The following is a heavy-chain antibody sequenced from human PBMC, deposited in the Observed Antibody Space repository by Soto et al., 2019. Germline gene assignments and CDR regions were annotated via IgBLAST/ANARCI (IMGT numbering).Heavy chain of an antibody. J-gene: IGHJ6*02. CDR2: IIPIFGTA. Sequence: GASVKLSCKASGGTLSSYAISWVRQAPGQGLEWMGGIIPIFGTANYAQKFQGRVTITADESTSTAYMELSSLRSEDTAVYYCARARLEGMVRGVNYYYYGMDVWGQGTTVTVSS. D-gene: IGHD3-10*01. V-gene: IGHV1-69*13. CDR3: ARARLEGMVRGVNYYYYGMDV. CDR1: GGTLSSYA.